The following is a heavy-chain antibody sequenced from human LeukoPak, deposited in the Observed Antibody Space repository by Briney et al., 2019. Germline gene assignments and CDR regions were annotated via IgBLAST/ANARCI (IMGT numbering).Heavy chain of an antibody. CDR1: GYSFTSHW. Sequence: PGESLKISCKGSGYSFTSHWIGWVRQMPGKGLEWMGIIYPGDSDTRYSPSFQGQVTISADKSISTAYLQWSSLKASDTAMYYCARQAYYGSGSYYTGDYWGQGTLVTVSS. V-gene: IGHV5-51*01. CDR3: ARQAYYGSGSYYTGDY. J-gene: IGHJ4*02. CDR2: IYPGDSDT. D-gene: IGHD3-10*01.